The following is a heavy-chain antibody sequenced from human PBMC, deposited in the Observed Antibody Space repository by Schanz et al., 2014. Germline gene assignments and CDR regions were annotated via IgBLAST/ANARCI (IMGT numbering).Heavy chain of an antibody. CDR2: IIPVLAIA. J-gene: IGHJ5*02. CDR3: ARGYGDSPTDL. V-gene: IGHV1-69*02. D-gene: IGHD4-17*01. Sequence: QVQLVQSGAEVKKPGSSVKVSCTASGGTFSSYTISWIRQAPGQGLEWMGRIIPVLAIADYAQKFQGRVTMTTDTSTSTAYMELSSLKSEDTAVYYCARGYGDSPTDLWGQGTLVTVSS. CDR1: GGTFSSYT.